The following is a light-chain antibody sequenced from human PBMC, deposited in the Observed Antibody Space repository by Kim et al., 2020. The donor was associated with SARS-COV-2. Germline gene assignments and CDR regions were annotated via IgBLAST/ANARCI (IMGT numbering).Light chain of an antibody. CDR2: DAA. V-gene: IGKV3-11*01. CDR3: QQRGSWPTALT. CDR1: HNIDNS. Sequence: PGESATLTWRASHNIDNSLAWYQQTPGQAPRLLIYDAAVRAAGIPDKCSGSGSGTDFNLTIGSLAPEDFAIYYCQQRGSWPTALTFGGGTKVDIK. J-gene: IGKJ4*01.